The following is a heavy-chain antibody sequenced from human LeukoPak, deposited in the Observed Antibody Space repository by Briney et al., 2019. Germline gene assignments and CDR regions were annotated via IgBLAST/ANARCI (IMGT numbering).Heavy chain of an antibody. CDR3: TSPKADSSYYGLDF. D-gene: IGHD6-19*01. Sequence: GGSLRLSCAASGFTFSGSVMHWVRQASGKGLEWVARIRSKANNYATAYAASVKGRFTVSRDDSKNTAYLQVNSLKTEDTAVYYCTSPKADSSYYGLDFWGQGTTVTVSS. J-gene: IGHJ6*02. CDR2: IRSKANNYAT. CDR1: GFTFSGSV. V-gene: IGHV3-73*01.